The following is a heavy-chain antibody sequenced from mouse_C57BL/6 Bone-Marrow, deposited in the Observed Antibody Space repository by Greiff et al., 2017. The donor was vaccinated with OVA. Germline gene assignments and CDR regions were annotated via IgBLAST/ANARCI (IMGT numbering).Heavy chain of an antibody. CDR1: GYSITSGYY. CDR2: ISYDGSN. Sequence: EVQLVESGPGLVKPSQSLSLTCSVTGYSITSGYYWNWIRQFPGNKLEWMGYISYDGSNNYNPSLKNRISITRDTSKNQFFLKLNSVTTEDTATYYCASFYYGSSGAMDYWGQGTSVTVSS. J-gene: IGHJ4*01. CDR3: ASFYYGSSGAMDY. D-gene: IGHD1-1*01. V-gene: IGHV3-6*01.